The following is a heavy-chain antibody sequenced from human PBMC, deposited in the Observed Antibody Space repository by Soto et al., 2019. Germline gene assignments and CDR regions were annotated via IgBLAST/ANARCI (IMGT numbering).Heavy chain of an antibody. D-gene: IGHD4-17*01. J-gene: IGHJ6*03. CDR2: ISHGGST. V-gene: IGHV4-31*03. CDR3: ARSGDYEGPTFFSHYMDV. Sequence: PSETLSLTCSVSGDSVTSGAYFWAWIRHRPGKALEWIGYISHGGSTYYSPSLESRLSMSIDTSKNQFSLKLTSVTAADTAMYYCARSGDYEGPTFFSHYMDVWGKGTSVTVSS. CDR1: GDSVTSGAYF.